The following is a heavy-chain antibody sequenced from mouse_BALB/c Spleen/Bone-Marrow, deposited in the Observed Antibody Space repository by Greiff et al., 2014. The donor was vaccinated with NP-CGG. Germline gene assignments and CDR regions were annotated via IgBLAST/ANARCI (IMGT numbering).Heavy chain of an antibody. J-gene: IGHJ2*01. D-gene: IGHD1-2*01. Sequence: GQLKEAGAEVVKPGGSGKLSCTASGFNIKDTYMHWGEQRAEKGLEGIGRIDPANGNTKYDPKFQGKATITADTSSNTAYLQLSSLTSEDTAVYYCARYRLGTYFDYWGQGTTLTVSS. CDR2: IDPANGNT. CDR1: GFNIKDTY. V-gene: IGHV14-3*02. CDR3: ARYRLGTYFDY.